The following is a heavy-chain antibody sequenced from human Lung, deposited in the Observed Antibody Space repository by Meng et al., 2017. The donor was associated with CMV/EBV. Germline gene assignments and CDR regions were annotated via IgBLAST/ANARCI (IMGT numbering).Heavy chain of an antibody. CDR3: ARDADSSSFSPESARGYYYFGMDV. CDR2: ISYGGSNK. D-gene: IGHD6-13*01. V-gene: IGHV3-30*19. Sequence: GESLKISCAASGFTFSNYGMHWVRQAPGKGLEWVAFISYGGSNKYYADSVKGRFTISRDNSKNTLYLQMNSLRAEDTAVYYCARDADSSSFSPESARGYYYFGMDVWGQGTTVTVSS. CDR1: GFTFSNYG. J-gene: IGHJ6*02.